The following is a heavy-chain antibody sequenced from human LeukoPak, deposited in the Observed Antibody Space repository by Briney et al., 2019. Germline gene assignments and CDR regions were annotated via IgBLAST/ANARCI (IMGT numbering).Heavy chain of an antibody. CDR2: ISGSGGST. CDR1: GFTFSSYS. J-gene: IGHJ4*02. Sequence: PGGSLRLSCAASGFTFSSYSMNWVRQAPGKGLEWVSSISGSGGSTYYADSVKGRFTISRDNSKDTLYLQMNSLRAEDTAVYYCAKKESITMVRGVISPYFDYWGQGTLVTVSS. D-gene: IGHD3-10*01. V-gene: IGHV3-23*01. CDR3: AKKESITMVRGVISPYFDY.